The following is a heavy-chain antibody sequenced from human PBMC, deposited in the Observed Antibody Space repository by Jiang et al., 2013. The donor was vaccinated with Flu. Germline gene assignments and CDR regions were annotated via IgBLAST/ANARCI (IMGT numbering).Heavy chain of an antibody. V-gene: IGHV7-4-1*02. CDR3: ARRGTLTTGRVWFDP. J-gene: IGHJ5*02. CDR1: GYTFTNYA. Sequence: QSGSELKKPGASVKVSCKASGYTFTNYAMSWVRQAPGQGLEWMGWINTNTGNPTYAQGFTGRFVFSLDTSVSTTYLQISSLKAEDTAVYYCARRGTLTTGRVWFDPWGQGPWSPSPQ. D-gene: IGHD4-17*01. CDR2: INTNTGNP.